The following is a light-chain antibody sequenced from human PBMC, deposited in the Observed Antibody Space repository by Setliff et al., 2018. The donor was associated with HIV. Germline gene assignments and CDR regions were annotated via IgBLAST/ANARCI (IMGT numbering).Light chain of an antibody. Sequence: GPSSDVGRYNLASWYQQHPGKAPKLMIYQATKRPSGVSNRFSGSKSGNTASLTISGLQAEDEADYYCCSNTGSNTYVFGTGTKVTVL. CDR3: CSNTGSNTYV. V-gene: IGLV2-23*01. CDR1: SSDVGRYNL. J-gene: IGLJ1*01. CDR2: QAT.